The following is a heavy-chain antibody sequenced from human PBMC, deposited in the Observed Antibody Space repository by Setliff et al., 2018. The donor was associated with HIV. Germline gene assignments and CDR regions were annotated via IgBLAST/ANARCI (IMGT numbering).Heavy chain of an antibody. CDR3: ARGGGFWSGQLDY. J-gene: IGHJ4*02. V-gene: IGHV4-39*07. Sequence: PSETLSLTCTVSGGSISSSSYYWGWIRQPPGKGLEWIGSINHSGISNFNPSLKSRVSIPIDTPRSQFSLKLSSVTAADTAVYYCARGGGFWSGQLDYWGQGTLVTVSS. CDR2: INHSGIS. CDR1: GGSISSSSYY. D-gene: IGHD3-3*01.